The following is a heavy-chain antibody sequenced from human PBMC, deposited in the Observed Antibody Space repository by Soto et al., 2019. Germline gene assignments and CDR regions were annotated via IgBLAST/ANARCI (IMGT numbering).Heavy chain of an antibody. J-gene: IGHJ6*02. Sequence: GESLKISCKGSGYSFTSYWISWVRQMPGKGLEWMGRIDPSDSYTNYSPSFQGHVTISADKSISTAYLQWSSLKASDTAMYYCVRHPIVGATIYYGMDVWGQGTTVTVSS. CDR3: VRHPIVGATIYYGMDV. D-gene: IGHD1-26*01. CDR2: IDPSDSYT. CDR1: GYSFTSYW. V-gene: IGHV5-10-1*01.